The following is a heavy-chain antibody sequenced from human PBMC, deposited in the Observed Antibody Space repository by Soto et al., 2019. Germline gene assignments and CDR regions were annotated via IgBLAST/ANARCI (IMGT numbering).Heavy chain of an antibody. CDR1: GFTFSSYW. V-gene: IGHV3-7*04. CDR3: AKDGSGSYYTPPWYFDL. J-gene: IGHJ2*01. CDR2: IKQAGSEK. D-gene: IGHD3-10*01. Sequence: EVQLVESGGGLVQPGGSLRLSCAASGFTFSSYWMSWVRQAPGKGLEWVANIKQAGSEKYYVDSVKGRFTISRDNAKNSLYLQMNSLRAEDTAVYYCAKDGSGSYYTPPWYFDLWGRGTLVTVSS.